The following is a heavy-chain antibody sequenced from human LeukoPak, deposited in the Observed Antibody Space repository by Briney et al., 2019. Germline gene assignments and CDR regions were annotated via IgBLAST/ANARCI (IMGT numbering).Heavy chain of an antibody. V-gene: IGHV4-59*01. D-gene: IGHD6-19*01. CDR3: ARGAGWYGY. CDR2: IYYSGTT. Sequence: SETLSLTCTVSGGSISSYFWSWIRQPPGKGLEWIGYIYYSGTTNYNPSLKSRVTISVDTSKNQFSLRLSSVTAADTAVYYCARGAGWYGYWGQGTLVTVSS. CDR1: GGSISSYF. J-gene: IGHJ4*02.